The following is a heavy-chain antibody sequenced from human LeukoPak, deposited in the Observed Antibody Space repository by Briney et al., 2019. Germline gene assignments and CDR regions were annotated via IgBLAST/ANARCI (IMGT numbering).Heavy chain of an antibody. D-gene: IGHD6-19*01. CDR1: GYTFTSYD. V-gene: IGHV1-8*01. CDR2: MNPNSGNT. J-gene: IGHJ4*02. Sequence: ASVKVSCKASGYTFTSYDIKRVRQATGQGLEWMGWMNPNSGNTGYAQKFQGRVTMTRNTSISTAYMELSSLRSEDTAVYYCARVGIAVAGSDYWGQGTLVTVSS. CDR3: ARVGIAVAGSDY.